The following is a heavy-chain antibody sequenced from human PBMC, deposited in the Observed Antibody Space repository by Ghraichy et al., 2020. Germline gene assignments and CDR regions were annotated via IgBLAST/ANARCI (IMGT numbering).Heavy chain of an antibody. J-gene: IGHJ6*02. CDR1: GFTFSSYA. D-gene: IGHD6-13*01. V-gene: IGHV3-23*01. Sequence: GESLNISCAASGFTFSSYAMSWVRQAPGKGLEWVSAISGSGGSTYYADSVKGRFTISRDNSKNTLYLQMNSLRAEDTAVYYCAKDSSSWNYYYYGMDVWGQGTTVTVSS. CDR2: ISGSGGST. CDR3: AKDSSSWNYYYYGMDV.